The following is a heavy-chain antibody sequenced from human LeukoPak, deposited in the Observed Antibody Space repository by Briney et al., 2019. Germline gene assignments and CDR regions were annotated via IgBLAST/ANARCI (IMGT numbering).Heavy chain of an antibody. CDR1: GGTFSGYA. J-gene: IGHJ6*04. Sequence: SVKVSCKASGGTFSGYALNWVRQAPGQGLEWMGVFIPILGTANSTQKFQDRVTITADISTNTVYMELSSLRSEDTAVYFCAGIPVFGVVLHQEPVWGKGTTVTVSS. V-gene: IGHV1-69*06. D-gene: IGHD3-3*01. CDR2: FIPILGTA. CDR3: AGIPVFGVVLHQEPV.